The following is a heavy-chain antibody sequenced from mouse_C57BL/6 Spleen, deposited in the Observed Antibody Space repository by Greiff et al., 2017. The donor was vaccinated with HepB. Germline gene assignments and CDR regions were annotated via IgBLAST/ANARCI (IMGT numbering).Heavy chain of an antibody. CDR1: GYTFTSYW. J-gene: IGHJ2*01. Sequence: VQLQQPGAELVKPGASVKLSCKASGYTFTSYWMQWVKQRPGQGLEWIGEIDPSDSYTNYNQKFKGKATLTVDTSSSTAYMQLSSLTSEDSAVYSCVVRLAWGKGTPPTVPS. CDR2: IDPSDSYT. CDR3: VVRLA. V-gene: IGHV1-50*01. D-gene: IGHD1-1*01.